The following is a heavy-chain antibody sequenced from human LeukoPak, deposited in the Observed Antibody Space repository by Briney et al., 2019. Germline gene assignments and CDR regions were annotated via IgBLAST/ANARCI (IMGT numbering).Heavy chain of an antibody. CDR3: ATVRDKGYCSSTSCHSSLDV. D-gene: IGHD2-2*01. V-gene: IGHV1-69*13. CDR1: GGTFSNYG. Sequence: SVKVSCKASGGTFSNYGINWVRQAPGQGLEWMGGIIPIFSTANYAQKFQDRVTITADESRSTAYMELSSLRSEDTAVYYCATVRDKGYCSSTSCHSSLDVWGKGTTVTVSS. CDR2: IIPIFSTA. J-gene: IGHJ6*04.